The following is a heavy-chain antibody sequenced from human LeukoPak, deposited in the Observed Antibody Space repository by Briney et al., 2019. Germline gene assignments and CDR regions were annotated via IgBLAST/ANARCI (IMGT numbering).Heavy chain of an antibody. V-gene: IGHV1-8*01. CDR3: ARDGGWYKRGLDHYYYYIDV. Sequence: GASVKVSCKASGYTFTSYDINWVRQAPGQGLEWMGWMNPNSGNTGYAQKFQGRVTMTRNTSISTAYMELSRLRSEDTALYYCARDGGWYKRGLDHYYYYIDVWGKGTTVIVSS. J-gene: IGHJ6*03. D-gene: IGHD6-19*01. CDR2: MNPNSGNT. CDR1: GYTFTSYD.